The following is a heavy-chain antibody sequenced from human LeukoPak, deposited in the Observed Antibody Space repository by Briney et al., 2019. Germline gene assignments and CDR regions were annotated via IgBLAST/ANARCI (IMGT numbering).Heavy chain of an antibody. CDR1: GFTFSSYS. CDR3: ARGYCSSTSCPLFQH. CDR2: ISSSSSYI. Sequence: GGSLRLSCAASGFTFSSYSMNWVRQAPGKGLEWVSSISSSSSYIYYADSVKGRFTISRDNAKNSLYLQMNSLRAEDTAVYYCARGYCSSTSCPLFQHWGQGTLVTASS. J-gene: IGHJ1*01. V-gene: IGHV3-21*01. D-gene: IGHD2-2*01.